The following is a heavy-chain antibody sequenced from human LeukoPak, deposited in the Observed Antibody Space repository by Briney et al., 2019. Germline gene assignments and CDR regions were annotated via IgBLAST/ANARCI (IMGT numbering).Heavy chain of an antibody. J-gene: IGHJ4*02. CDR1: GGTFSSYA. V-gene: IGHV1-69*04. CDR2: IIPILGIA. Sequence: SVKVSCKASGGTFSSYAISWVRQAPGQGLEWMGRIIPILGIANYAQKFQSRVTITADKSTSTAYMELSSLRSEDTAVYYCARDTPAAGTDYWGQGTLVTVSS. CDR3: ARDTPAAGTDY. D-gene: IGHD6-13*01.